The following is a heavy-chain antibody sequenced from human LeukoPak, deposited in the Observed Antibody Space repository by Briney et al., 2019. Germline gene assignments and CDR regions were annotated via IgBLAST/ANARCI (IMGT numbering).Heavy chain of an antibody. CDR3: ARGSGGYYDSGRRYYYGMDV. V-gene: IGHV3-66*01. CDR2: IYSGGST. D-gene: IGHD3-22*01. Sequence: GGSLRLSCAASGFTVSSNYMSWVRQAPGKGLEWVSVIYSGGSTYHADSVKGRFTISRDNSKNTLYLQMNSLRAEDTAVYYCARGSGGYYDSGRRYYYGMDVWGQGTTATVSS. J-gene: IGHJ6*02. CDR1: GFTVSSNY.